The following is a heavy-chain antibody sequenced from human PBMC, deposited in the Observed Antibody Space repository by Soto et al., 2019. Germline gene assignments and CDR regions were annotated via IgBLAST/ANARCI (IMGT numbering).Heavy chain of an antibody. CDR3: ARDRDDYGSGNYYNRIDF. D-gene: IGHD3-10*01. J-gene: IGHJ4*02. Sequence: QVQLVQSGAEVKKRGSSVKVSCKASGGIFSTYAISWLRQAPGQGLEWMGGIIPLFGTPNYAQRFQGRVTTTADESTSTAYMELSRLRSEDTAVYYCARDRDDYGSGNYYNRIDFWGQGTLVTVSS. V-gene: IGHV1-69*01. CDR1: GGIFSTYA. CDR2: IIPLFGTP.